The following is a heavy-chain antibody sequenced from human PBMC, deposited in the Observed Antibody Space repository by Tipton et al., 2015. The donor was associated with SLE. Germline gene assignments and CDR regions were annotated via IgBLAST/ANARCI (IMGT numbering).Heavy chain of an antibody. CDR2: IYYST. CDR1: GGSISRYS. J-gene: IGHJ4*02. CDR3: ARLRREHQMVRQAWL. D-gene: IGHD3-10*01. V-gene: IGHV4-59*08. Sequence: TLSLTCTVSGGSISRYSWSWIRQPPGKGLEWIGYIYYSTNYNPSLRGRVTISVDTSRNHFSLRLSSVTAADTAVYHCARLRREHQMVRQAWLWGQGTLVTVSS.